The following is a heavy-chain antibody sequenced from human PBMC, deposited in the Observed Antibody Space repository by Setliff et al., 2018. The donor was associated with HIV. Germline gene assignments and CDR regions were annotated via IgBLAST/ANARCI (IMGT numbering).Heavy chain of an antibody. CDR3: AKDGSGWSQH. D-gene: IGHD6-19*01. V-gene: IGHV3-7*01. CDR1: GFTFSSYW. J-gene: IGHJ1*01. Sequence: GGSLRLSCAASGFTFSSYWMSWVRQAPGKGLEWVANIKQDGSERYSVDSVRGRFTVSRDNAKNSLYLQMSSLRAEDMAVYYCAKDGSGWSQHWGQGTRVTVSS. CDR2: IKQDGSER.